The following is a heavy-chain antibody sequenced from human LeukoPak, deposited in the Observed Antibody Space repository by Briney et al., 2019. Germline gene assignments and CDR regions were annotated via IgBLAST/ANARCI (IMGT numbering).Heavy chain of an antibody. CDR2: INPDGGGT. Sequence: GASVKVSCKASGYTFSDYYLHWVRQAPGQGLEWLGWINPDGGGTNYAQRSQARLIMTRDMSISTAYMELTRLRSEDTAVYYCTRSGLVLATMGAYYHHYGMDVWGQGTMVTVSS. D-gene: IGHD2-2*01. CDR3: TRSGLVLATMGAYYHHYGMDV. J-gene: IGHJ6*02. CDR1: GYTFSDYY. V-gene: IGHV1-2*02.